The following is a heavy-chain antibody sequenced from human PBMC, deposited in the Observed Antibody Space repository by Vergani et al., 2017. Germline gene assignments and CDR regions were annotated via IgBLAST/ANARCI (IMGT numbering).Heavy chain of an antibody. V-gene: IGHV4-59*12. CDR3: ARVPAYSSSWSLERRRWFDP. J-gene: IGHJ5*02. CDR1: GGSISSYY. D-gene: IGHD6-13*01. CDR2: IYYSGST. Sequence: QVQLQESGPGLVKPSETLSLTCTVSGGSISSYYWSWIRQPPGKGLEWIGYIYYSGSTNYNPSLKSRVTISVDTSKNQFSLKLSSVTAADTAVYYCARVPAYSSSWSLERRRWFDPWGQGTLVTVSS.